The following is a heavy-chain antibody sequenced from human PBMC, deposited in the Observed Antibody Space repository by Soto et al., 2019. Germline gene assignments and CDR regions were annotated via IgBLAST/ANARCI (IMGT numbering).Heavy chain of an antibody. D-gene: IGHD3-10*01. V-gene: IGHV3-15*01. CDR1: GFTLRNAW. CDR2: IKSKSDGGTT. CDR3: TRDRYYYGSGSYSPAYYFGMDV. J-gene: IGHJ6*02. Sequence: GGSLRLSCAASGFTLRNAWMSWVHQAPGMGLEWVGRIKSKSDGGTTDYSAPVKGRFTISRDDSKDTLYLQMNSLRTDDSAVYYCTRDRYYYGSGSYSPAYYFGMDVWGQGTTVTVSS.